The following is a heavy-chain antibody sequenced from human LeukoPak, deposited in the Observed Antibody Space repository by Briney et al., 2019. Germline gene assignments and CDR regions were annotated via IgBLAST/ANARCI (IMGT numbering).Heavy chain of an antibody. D-gene: IGHD5-24*01. Sequence: GGSLRLSCAASGLTVSSNYMSWVRQAPGKGLEWVSVIYSGGSTYYADSVKGRFTISRDNSKNTLYLQMNSLRAEDTAVYYCARDSGDGYNLYYYYGMDVWGQGTTVTVSS. V-gene: IGHV3-53*01. CDR2: IYSGGST. J-gene: IGHJ6*02. CDR3: ARDSGDGYNLYYYYGMDV. CDR1: GLTVSSNY.